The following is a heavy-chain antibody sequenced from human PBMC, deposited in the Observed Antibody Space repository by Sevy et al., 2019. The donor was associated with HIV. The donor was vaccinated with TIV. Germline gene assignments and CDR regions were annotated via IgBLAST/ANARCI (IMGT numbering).Heavy chain of an antibody. V-gene: IGHV4-34*01. CDR1: GGSFSGYY. D-gene: IGHD6-13*01. Sequence: SETLSLTCAVYGGSFSGYYWSWIRQPPGKGLEWIGEINHSGSTNYNPSLKSRVTISVDTSKNQFSLKLSSVTAADTAVYYCARNRAAAGTRRGYFQHWSQGTLVTVSS. CDR3: ARNRAAAGTRRGYFQH. CDR2: INHSGST. J-gene: IGHJ1*01.